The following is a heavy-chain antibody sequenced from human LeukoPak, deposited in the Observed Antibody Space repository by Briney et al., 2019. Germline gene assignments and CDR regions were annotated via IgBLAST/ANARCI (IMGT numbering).Heavy chain of an antibody. D-gene: IGHD3-22*01. J-gene: IGHJ4*02. CDR1: GGTFSSYA. V-gene: IGHV1-69*04. CDR3: AGDSSGYPDY. CDR2: IIPILGIA. Sequence: ASVKVSCKASGGTFSSYAISWVRQAPGQGLEWMGRIIPILGIANYAQKFQGRVTITRDTSASTAYMELSSLRSEDTAVYYCAGDSSGYPDYWGQGTLVTVSS.